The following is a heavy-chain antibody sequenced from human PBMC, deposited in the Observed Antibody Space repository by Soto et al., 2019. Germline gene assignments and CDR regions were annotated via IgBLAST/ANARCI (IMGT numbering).Heavy chain of an antibody. CDR1: GFSLSTRGVG. D-gene: IGHD5-12*01. Sequence: QITLKESDPTLVRPTQTLTLTCSFSGFSLSTRGVGVGWIRQPPGKALEWLALIFWDDDKWYSPSLRTRLTITPDPSKNQVVLTNTNLDPVDTATYYCAHRSRGYAYYFDQWGQGTLVTVSS. J-gene: IGHJ4*02. V-gene: IGHV2-5*02. CDR3: AHRSRGYAYYFDQ. CDR2: IFWDDDK.